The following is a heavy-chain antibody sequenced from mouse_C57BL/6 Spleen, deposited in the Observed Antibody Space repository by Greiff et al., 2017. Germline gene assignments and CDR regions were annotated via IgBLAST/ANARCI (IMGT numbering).Heavy chain of an antibody. CDR3: ARAMDD. CDR2: IDPSDSYT. V-gene: IGHV1-50*01. Sequence: QVQLQQPGAELVKPGASVKLSCKASGYTFTSYWMQWVKQRPGQGLEWIGEIDPSDSYTNYNQKFKGKATLTVDTSSSTAYMQLSSLTSEDSAVYYCARAMDDWGQGTSVTVSS. J-gene: IGHJ4*01. CDR1: GYTFTSYW.